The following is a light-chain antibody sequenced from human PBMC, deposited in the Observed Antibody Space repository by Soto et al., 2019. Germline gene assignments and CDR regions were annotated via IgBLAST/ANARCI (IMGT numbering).Light chain of an antibody. CDR2: GAS. CDR1: QSVGSN. CDR3: QQYNSWPSLT. Sequence: EIVMTQSPATLSVSPGERATLSCRASQSVGSNLAWYQQKPGQAPRLLIYGASNRANGIPARFSGSGSGTDFTLTISSLQSEDFAVYYCQQYNSWPSLTFGGGTRVVIK. J-gene: IGKJ4*01. V-gene: IGKV3-15*01.